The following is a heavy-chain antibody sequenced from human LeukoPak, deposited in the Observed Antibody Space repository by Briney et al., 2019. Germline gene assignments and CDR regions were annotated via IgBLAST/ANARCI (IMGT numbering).Heavy chain of an antibody. D-gene: IGHD2-21*02. CDR1: GGSISSYY. J-gene: IGHJ4*02. CDR3: ARVRGGYCGGDCYTNYYFDY. V-gene: IGHV4-59*01. Sequence: SETLSLTCTVSGGSISSYYWSWIRQPPGKGLEWIGYIYYRGSTNYNPSLKSRVTISVDTSKNQFSLKLSSVTAADTAVYYCARVRGGYCGGDCYTNYYFDYWGQGTLVTVSS. CDR2: IYYRGST.